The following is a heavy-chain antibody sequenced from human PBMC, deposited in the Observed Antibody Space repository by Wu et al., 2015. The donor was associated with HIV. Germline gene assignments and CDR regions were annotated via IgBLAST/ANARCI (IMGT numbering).Heavy chain of an antibody. CDR2: FDPKNGET. CDR3: ATGLFSYAFDI. Sequence: QVHLGQSGTEVKKPGASVRVSCKVSGYTLSKLSMHWVWQAPGKGLEWLGGFDPKNGETIYAQTFKGRVTMTDDTSTDTAYMELSSLRSDDTAVYYCATGLFSYAFDIWGQGTMVTVSS. CDR1: GYTLSKLS. J-gene: IGHJ3*02. V-gene: IGHV1-24*01.